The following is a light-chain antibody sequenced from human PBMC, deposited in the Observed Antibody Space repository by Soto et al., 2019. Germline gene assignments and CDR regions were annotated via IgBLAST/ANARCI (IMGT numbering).Light chain of an antibody. V-gene: IGLV2-11*01. J-gene: IGLJ1*01. CDR3: CSYAGSYTYV. CDR1: SSVVGGFNF. Sequence: QSALTQPRSVSGSPGQSVTISCTGASSVVGGFNFVSWHQQHPGNAPKLMIYDVTKRPSGVPDRFSGSKSGNTASLTISGLQAEDEADYYCCSYAGSYTYVFGTGTKVTVL. CDR2: DVT.